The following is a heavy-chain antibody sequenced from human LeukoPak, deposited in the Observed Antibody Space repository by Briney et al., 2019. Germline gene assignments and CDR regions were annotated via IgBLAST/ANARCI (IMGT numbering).Heavy chain of an antibody. J-gene: IGHJ5*01. CDR1: GFTFSNYP. D-gene: IGHD6-19*01. CDR3: ARTQQWMSTVGWYWFDS. V-gene: IGHV3-64*01. Sequence: PGGSLRLSCAASGFTFSNYPIHWVRQAPGKGLEFVSSISSDGFSTYYGNSVKGRFIISRDNSKNTVYLQMGSLRAEDMAVYYCARTQQWMSTVGWYWFDSWGQGTLVTVPS. CDR2: ISSDGFST.